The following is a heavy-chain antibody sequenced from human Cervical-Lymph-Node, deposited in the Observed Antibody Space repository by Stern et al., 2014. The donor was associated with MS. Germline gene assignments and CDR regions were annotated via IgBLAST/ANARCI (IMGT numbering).Heavy chain of an antibody. J-gene: IGHJ4*02. CDR3: AHSRGVGASADY. CDR2: FFWDDDK. D-gene: IGHD1-26*01. V-gene: IGHV2-5*02. Sequence: QVTLKESGPTLVKPTQTLTLTCTFSGFSLSSHGVGVGWLRQPPGKALEWLALFFWDDDKRYSPSLKSRLTITKDTSKNQVVLTMTNMDPVDTATYYCAHSRGVGASADYWGQGTLVTVSS. CDR1: GFSLSSHGVG.